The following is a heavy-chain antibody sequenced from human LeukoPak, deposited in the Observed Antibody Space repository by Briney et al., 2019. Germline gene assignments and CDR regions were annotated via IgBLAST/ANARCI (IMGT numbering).Heavy chain of an antibody. CDR1: GYTFTRYY. D-gene: IGHD3-10*01. CDR3: ARGRRFGELLSPMDV. J-gene: IGHJ6*02. CDR2: INPNSGGT. Sequence: ASVKVSCKASGYTFTRYYIHWVRQAPGQGLEWMGWINPNSGGTNFGERFQGRVTMTRDTSISTAYMELSGLRSDDTAVYYCARGRRFGELLSPMDVWGQGTTVTVSS. V-gene: IGHV1-2*02.